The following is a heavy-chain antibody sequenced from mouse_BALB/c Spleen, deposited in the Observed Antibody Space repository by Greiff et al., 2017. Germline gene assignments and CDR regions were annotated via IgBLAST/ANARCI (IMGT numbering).Heavy chain of an antibody. CDR3: ARDGNYGDYYAMDY. CDR1: GFNIKDTY. Sequence: EVQLQQSGAELVKPGASVKLSCTASGFNIKDTYMHWVKQRPEQGLEWIGRIDPANGNTKYDPKFQGKATITADTSSNTAYLQLSSLTSEDTAVYYCARDGNYGDYYAMDYWGQGTSGTVAS. CDR2: IDPANGNT. D-gene: IGHD2-1*01. V-gene: IGHV14-3*02. J-gene: IGHJ4*01.